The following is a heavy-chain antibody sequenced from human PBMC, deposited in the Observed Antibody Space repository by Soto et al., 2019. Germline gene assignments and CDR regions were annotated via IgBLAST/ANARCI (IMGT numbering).Heavy chain of an antibody. V-gene: IGHV3-23*01. CDR2: ISGSGGST. D-gene: IGHD2-2*01. Sequence: EVQLLESGGGLVQPGGSLRLSCAASGFTFSSYAMSWVRQAPGKGLEWVSAISGSGGSTYYGDSVKGLYTITRDNSKNTLYLQSTSLRAEDTAVYYCAKATQNQLLYFDYWGQGTLVTVCS. J-gene: IGHJ4*02. CDR3: AKATQNQLLYFDY. CDR1: GFTFSSYA.